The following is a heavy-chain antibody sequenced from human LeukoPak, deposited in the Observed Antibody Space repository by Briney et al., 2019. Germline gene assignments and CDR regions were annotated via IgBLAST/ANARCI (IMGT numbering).Heavy chain of an antibody. CDR3: ARVYDSAYYYMDV. D-gene: IGHD3-3*01. V-gene: IGHV4-4*02. CDR1: GASIIGPKW. Sequence: SGTLSLTCTVSGASIIGPKWWNWVRLSPGKGMEWIREIFHSGSTHYNPSLKSRVTISVDTSKNQFSLILTSVTAADTAVYYCARVYDSAYYYMDVWGKGTTVTISS. CDR2: IFHSGST. J-gene: IGHJ6*03.